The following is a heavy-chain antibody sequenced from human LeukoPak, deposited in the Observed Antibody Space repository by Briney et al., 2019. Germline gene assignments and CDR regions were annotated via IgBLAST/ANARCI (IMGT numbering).Heavy chain of an antibody. J-gene: IGHJ4*02. D-gene: IGHD3-22*01. CDR2: IIPIFGTA. CDR1: GGTFSSYA. Sequence: ASVKVSCKASGGTFSSYAISWVRQAPGQGLEWMGGIIPIFGTANYAQKFQGRVTITADESTSTAYMELSSLRSEDTAVYYCAREYYYDSSGYYYAYWGQGTLVTASS. CDR3: AREYYYDSSGYYYAY. V-gene: IGHV1-69*13.